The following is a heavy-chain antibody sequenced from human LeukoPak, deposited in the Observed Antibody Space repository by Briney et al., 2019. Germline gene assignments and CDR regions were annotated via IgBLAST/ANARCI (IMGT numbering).Heavy chain of an antibody. CDR3: ARDRGYCSSTSCSSNWFDP. D-gene: IGHD2-2*01. CDR1: GGTFSSYA. J-gene: IGHJ5*02. CDR2: IIPIFGIA. V-gene: IGHV1-69*04. Sequence: SVKVSCKASGGTFSSYAISWVRQAPGQGLEWMGRIIPIFGIANYAQKFQGRVTITADKSTSTAYMELSSLRSEDTAVYYCARDRGYCSSTSCSSNWFDPWGQGTLVTVSS.